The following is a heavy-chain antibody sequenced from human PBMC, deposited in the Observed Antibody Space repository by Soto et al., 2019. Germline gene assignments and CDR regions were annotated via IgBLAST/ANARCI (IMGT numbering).Heavy chain of an antibody. Sequence: GGSLRLSCAASEFTFNNAGLNWVRQAPGKGLEWVGPINRETQSGSTDYAAQVKGRFTISSDDSKHMVYLQINSLRTEDTAEFYYILNSIGTPDYGLDLWGQGTMVTVSS. D-gene: IGHD6-6*01. CDR3: ILNSIGTPDYGLDL. CDR2: INRETQSGST. CDR1: EFTFNNAG. V-gene: IGHV3-15*01. J-gene: IGHJ6*02.